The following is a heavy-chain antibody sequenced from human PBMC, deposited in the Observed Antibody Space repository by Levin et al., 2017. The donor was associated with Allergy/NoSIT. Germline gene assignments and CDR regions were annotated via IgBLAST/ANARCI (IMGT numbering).Heavy chain of an antibody. D-gene: IGHD3-3*01. V-gene: IGHV3-30*04. CDR1: GFTFSSYA. CDR3: ARDGRRKGYDFWSGYIYGMDV. CDR2: ISYDGSNK. Sequence: SCAASGFTFSSYAMHWVRQAPGKGLEWVAVISYDGSNKYYADSVKGRFTISRDNSKNTLYLQMNSLRAEDTAVYYCARDGRRKGYDFWSGYIYGMDVWGQGTTVTVSS. J-gene: IGHJ6*02.